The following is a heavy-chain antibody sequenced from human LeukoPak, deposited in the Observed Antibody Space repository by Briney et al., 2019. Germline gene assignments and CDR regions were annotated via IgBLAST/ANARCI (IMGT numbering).Heavy chain of an antibody. CDR2: INPNSGGT. CDR3: ARDTYYYDSSGYFGGLDYYYYMDV. D-gene: IGHD3-22*01. Sequence: ASVKVSCKASGYTFTGYYMHWVRQAPGQGLEWMGWINPNSGGTNYAQKFQGRVTMTRDTSINTAYMELSRLRSDDTAVYYCARDTYYYDSSGYFGGLDYYYYMDVWGKGTTVTISS. CDR1: GYTFTGYY. J-gene: IGHJ6*03. V-gene: IGHV1-2*02.